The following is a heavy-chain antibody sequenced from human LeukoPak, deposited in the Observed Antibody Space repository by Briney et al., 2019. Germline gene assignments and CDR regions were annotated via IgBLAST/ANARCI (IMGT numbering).Heavy chain of an antibody. CDR1: GGSISSSSYY. D-gene: IGHD3-3*01. V-gene: IGHV4-39*01. J-gene: IGHJ5*02. CDR3: ARQPGWSGYYTSQNWFDP. CDR2: IYYSGST. Sequence: PSETLSLTCTVSGGSISSSSYYWGWIRQPPGKGLEWIGSIYYSGSTYYNPSLKSRVTISVDTSKNQFSLKLSSVTAADTAVYYCARQPGWSGYYTSQNWFDPWGQGTLVTVSS.